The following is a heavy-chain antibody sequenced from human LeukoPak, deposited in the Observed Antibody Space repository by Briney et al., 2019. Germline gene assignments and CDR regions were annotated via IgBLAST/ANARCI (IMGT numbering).Heavy chain of an antibody. CDR2: ISGSSSAI. Sequence: GGSLRLSCAASGFTFSTYGMSWVRQAPGKGLEWLSYISGSSSAINYADSVKGRFTISRDNAKNSLFLQMNSLRAEDTAVYYCAKDPRTSENSSGWYGYFDYWGQGTLVTVSS. CDR1: GFTFSTYG. J-gene: IGHJ4*02. CDR3: AKDPRTSENSSGWYGYFDY. D-gene: IGHD6-19*01. V-gene: IGHV3-48*01.